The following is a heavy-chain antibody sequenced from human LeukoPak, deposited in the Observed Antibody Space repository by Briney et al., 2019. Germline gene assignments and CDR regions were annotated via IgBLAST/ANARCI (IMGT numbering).Heavy chain of an antibody. CDR1: GYTFTSYD. Sequence: ASVKDSCKASGYTFTSYDINWVRQATGQGLEWMGWMNSNSGNTGYAQKFQGRVTMTRNTSISTAYMELSSLGSEDTAVYYCARCDGVCLYWGQGTLVTVSS. CDR2: MNSNSGNT. D-gene: IGHD2-8*01. J-gene: IGHJ4*02. V-gene: IGHV1-8*01. CDR3: ARCDGVCLY.